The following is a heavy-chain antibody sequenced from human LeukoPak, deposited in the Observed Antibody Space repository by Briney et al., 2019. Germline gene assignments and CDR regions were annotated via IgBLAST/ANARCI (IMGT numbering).Heavy chain of an antibody. D-gene: IGHD6-6*01. CDR3: ARGKGTSYLSSFDY. J-gene: IGHJ4*02. Sequence: PGGSLRLSCAASGFSFSSYSMKWVRQAPGKGLEWVAIISYDGSNEYYADSVKGRFTISRDNSKNTLYLQMNSLRAADTAVYYCARGKGTSYLSSFDYWGQGTLVTV. V-gene: IGHV3-30*03. CDR2: ISYDGSNE. CDR1: GFSFSSYS.